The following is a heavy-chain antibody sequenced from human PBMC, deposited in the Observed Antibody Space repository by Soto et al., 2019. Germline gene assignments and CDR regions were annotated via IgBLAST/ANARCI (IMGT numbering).Heavy chain of an antibody. V-gene: IGHV4-61*08. Sequence: PSETLSLTCTVSGGSISRGGYYWTWIRQHPGKGLEWIGYIYYSGTTNYNPTLKSRITILVDTSENQFSLKLTSVTAADTAVYYRARHTDDILTGNEALDIWGQGTVVTVSS. CDR3: ARHTDDILTGNEALDI. J-gene: IGHJ3*02. CDR1: GGSISRGGYY. CDR2: IYYSGTT. D-gene: IGHD3-9*01.